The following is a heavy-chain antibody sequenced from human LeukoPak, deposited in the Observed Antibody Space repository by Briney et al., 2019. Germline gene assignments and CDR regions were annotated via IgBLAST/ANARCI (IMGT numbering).Heavy chain of an antibody. V-gene: IGHV3-7*03. D-gene: IGHD6-13*01. Sequence: GGSLRLSCAASGFTFSSYWMSWVRQAPGKGLEWVANIKQDGSEKYYVDSVKGRFTISRDDSQNSLYLLLNSLKPEDTAVYFCVRVVTTGSGWYHFDTWGLGTLVTVSS. J-gene: IGHJ4*02. CDR3: VRVVTTGSGWYHFDT. CDR2: IKQDGSEK. CDR1: GFTFSSYW.